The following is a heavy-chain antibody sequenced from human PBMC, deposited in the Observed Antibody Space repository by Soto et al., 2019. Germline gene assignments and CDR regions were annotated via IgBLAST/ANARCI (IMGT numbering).Heavy chain of an antibody. CDR3: ASPYCSGGSCYLTEYFQH. Sequence: QVQLVESGGGVVQPGRSLRLSCAASGFSFSYYAMHWVRQAPGKGLEWVAVIAYDASKKYYADSVKGRFTISRDNSNNTLDLQMLCLRDEDTAVYYCASPYCSGGSCYLTEYFQHWGQGTLVTVSS. CDR1: GFSFSYYA. D-gene: IGHD2-15*01. CDR2: IAYDASKK. J-gene: IGHJ1*01. V-gene: IGHV3-30*03.